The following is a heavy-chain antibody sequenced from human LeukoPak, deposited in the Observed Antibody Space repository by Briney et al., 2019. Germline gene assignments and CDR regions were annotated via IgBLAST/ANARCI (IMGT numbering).Heavy chain of an antibody. J-gene: IGHJ4*02. V-gene: IGHV3-64D*06. D-gene: IGHD5-12*01. CDR3: ARGSSVSGYDLDY. CDR2: ISSNGGST. CDR1: GFTFSSYA. Sequence: GGSLRLSCSASGFTFSSYAMHWVRQAPGKGLEYVSAISSNGGSTYYADSVKGRFTISRDNSKNTLYLQMSRLRSDDTAVYYCARGSSVSGYDLDYWGQGTLVTVSS.